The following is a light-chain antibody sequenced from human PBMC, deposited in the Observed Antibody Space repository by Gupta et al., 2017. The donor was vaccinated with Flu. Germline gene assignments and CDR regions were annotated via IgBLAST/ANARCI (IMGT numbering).Light chain of an antibody. Sequence: QSVLTQPPSASATPGQRVTISCSGGNSTIGSNDVYWYQQLPGTAHKPLIYENSQRPSGVHHRFSGSTSGTAASLAIRGLRYEDEADYYCAEWDDSLSGYVFGTGTKVTVL. CDR3: AEWDDSLSGYV. J-gene: IGLJ1*01. V-gene: IGLV1-47*01. CDR2: ENS. CDR1: NSTIGSND.